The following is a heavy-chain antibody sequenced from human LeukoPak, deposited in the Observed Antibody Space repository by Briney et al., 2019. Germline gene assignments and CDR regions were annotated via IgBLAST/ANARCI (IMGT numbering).Heavy chain of an antibody. CDR3: ATDYYYDSSGSYYTVDY. Sequence: ASVKVSCKASGYTFTGYYMHWVRQAPGKGLEWMGGFDPEDGETFYAQKFQGRVTMTEDTSTDTAYMELSSLRSEDTAVYYCATDYYYDSSGSYYTVDYWGQGTLVTVSS. V-gene: IGHV1-24*01. CDR1: GYTFTGYY. D-gene: IGHD3-22*01. CDR2: FDPEDGET. J-gene: IGHJ4*02.